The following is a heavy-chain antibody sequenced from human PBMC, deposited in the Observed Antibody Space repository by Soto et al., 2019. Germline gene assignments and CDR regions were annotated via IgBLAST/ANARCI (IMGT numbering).Heavy chain of an antibody. CDR2: IYYSGST. D-gene: IGHD2-21*01. CDR3: ARGGGLIFSWFDP. V-gene: IGHV4-30-4*01. Sequence: QVQLQESGPGLVKPSQTLSLTCTVSGGSLSSGDYYWSWIRHPPGKGLEWIGYIYYSGSTYYNPSLKRRVSISVDTSKNQVSLKLSSVTGADTAVYYCARGGGLIFSWFDPWGQGTLVTVSS. J-gene: IGHJ5*02. CDR1: GGSLSSGDYY.